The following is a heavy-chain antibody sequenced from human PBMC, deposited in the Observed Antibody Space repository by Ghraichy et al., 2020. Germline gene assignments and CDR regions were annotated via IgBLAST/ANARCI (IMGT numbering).Heavy chain of an antibody. V-gene: IGHV1-8*01. Sequence: ASVKVSCKASGYTFTSYDINWVRQATGQGLEWMGWMNPNSGNTGYAQKFQGRVTMTRNTSISTAYMELSSLRSEDTAVYYCARGSYYASGRRNFQHWGQGTLVTVSS. CDR3: ARGSYYASGRRNFQH. J-gene: IGHJ1*01. CDR2: MNPNSGNT. D-gene: IGHD3-10*01. CDR1: GYTFTSYD.